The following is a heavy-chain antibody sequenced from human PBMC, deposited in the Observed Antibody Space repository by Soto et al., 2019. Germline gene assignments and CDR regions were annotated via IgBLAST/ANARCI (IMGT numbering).Heavy chain of an antibody. CDR1: GLALHDYA. CDR2: ISWNSDSI. Sequence: EVQLVESGGGLVQPGRSLRLSCAASGLALHDYAIHWVRQAPGKGLEWVSGISWNSDSIGYADSVKGRFTISRDNAKNSLYLQMDSLRTEDTALYYCTRDILPGGADYWGQGTLVTVSS. V-gene: IGHV3-9*01. CDR3: TRDILPGGADY. D-gene: IGHD3-16*01. J-gene: IGHJ4*02.